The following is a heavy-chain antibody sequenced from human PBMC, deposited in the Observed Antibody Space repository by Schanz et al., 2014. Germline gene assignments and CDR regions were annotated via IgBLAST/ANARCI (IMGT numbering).Heavy chain of an antibody. J-gene: IGHJ4*02. D-gene: IGHD3-22*01. CDR1: GFPFSSYA. CDR2: ISYDGSSK. Sequence: QVQLVESGGGVVQPGGSLRLSCAASGFPFSSYALHWVRQAPGKGLEWVAVISYDGSSKNHADSVKGRFTISRDNAKNTLYLQMNSLRAEDTAIYFCAKDAAYYDSVICPDHWGQGTLVTVAS. CDR3: AKDAAYYDSVICPDH. V-gene: IGHV3-33*03.